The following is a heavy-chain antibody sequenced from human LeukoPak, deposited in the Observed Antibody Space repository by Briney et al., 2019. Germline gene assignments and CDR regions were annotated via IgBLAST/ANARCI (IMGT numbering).Heavy chain of an antibody. CDR3: ARDRSDYYDSSGYYYYYYGMDV. D-gene: IGHD3-22*01. V-gene: IGHV1-46*01. Sequence: ASVKVSCKASGYTFTSYYMHWVRQAPGQGLEWMGIINPSGGSTSYAQKFQGRVTMTRDTSTSTVYMELSSLRSEDTAVYYCARDRSDYYDSSGYYYYYYGMDVWGQGTTVTVSS. CDR1: GYTFTSYY. CDR2: INPSGGST. J-gene: IGHJ6*02.